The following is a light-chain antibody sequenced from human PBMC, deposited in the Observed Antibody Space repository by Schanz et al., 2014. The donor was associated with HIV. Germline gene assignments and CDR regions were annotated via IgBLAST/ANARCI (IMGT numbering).Light chain of an antibody. J-gene: IGLJ3*02. CDR3: GTWDSSLSVWV. V-gene: IGLV1-51*01. CDR2: DNS. Sequence: QSVLTQPPSASGTPGQRVTISCSGSSSNIGDNYVSWYQQLPGTAPKLLICDNSKRPSGIPDRFSGSKSGTSATLGITGLQTGDEADYYCGTWDSSLSVWVFGGGTKLTVL. CDR1: SSNIGDNY.